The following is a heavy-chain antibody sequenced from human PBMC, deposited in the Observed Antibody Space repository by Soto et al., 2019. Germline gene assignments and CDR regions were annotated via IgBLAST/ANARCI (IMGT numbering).Heavy chain of an antibody. CDR2: IWYDGSNK. J-gene: IGHJ4*02. Sequence: QVQLVESGGGVVQPGRSLRLSCAASGFAFSSYGMHWVRQAPGKGLEWVAVIWYDGSNKYYADSVKGRFTISRDNSKNTLYLQMNSLRAEDTAVYYCARDPHPGIGGSSDYWGQGTLVTVSS. CDR1: GFAFSSYG. CDR3: ARDPHPGIGGSSDY. V-gene: IGHV3-33*01. D-gene: IGHD1-26*01.